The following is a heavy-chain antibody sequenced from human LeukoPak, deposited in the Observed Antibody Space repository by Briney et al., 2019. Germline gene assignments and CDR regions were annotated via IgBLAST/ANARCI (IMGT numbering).Heavy chain of an antibody. CDR2: IKHGGST. CDR1: GGSLRDTY. CDR3: ARLQFLSGGYYAFDS. V-gene: IGHV4-34*01. D-gene: IGHD3-22*01. J-gene: IGHJ4*02. Sequence: SETLSFTCIVSGGSLRDTYWSWIRQSPGKGLEWIAEIKHGGSTNYNPSLKSRVTISADTSKNEISLKLSNVTAADTAVYYCARLQFLSGGYYAFDSWGQGSLVTVSS.